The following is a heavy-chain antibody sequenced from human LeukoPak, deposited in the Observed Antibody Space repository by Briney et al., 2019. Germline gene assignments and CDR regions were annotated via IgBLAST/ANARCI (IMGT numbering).Heavy chain of an antibody. CDR3: ARALDSSSNRYQAFEG. V-gene: IGHV3-7*01. Sequence: TGGSLRLSCSASGFTFSNYWMSWVRQAPGKGREWVANIKQDESEKYYVDSVKGRFTISRDNANSSLYLQMNSLRAEDTAVYYCARALDSSSNRYQAFEGWGQGTLVTVSS. CDR2: IKQDESEK. D-gene: IGHD2-2*01. J-gene: IGHJ4*02. CDR1: GFTFSNYW.